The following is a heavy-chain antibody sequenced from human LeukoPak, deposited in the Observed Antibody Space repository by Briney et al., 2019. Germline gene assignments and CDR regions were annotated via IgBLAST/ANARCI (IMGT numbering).Heavy chain of an antibody. CDR2: ISSSRNYI. J-gene: IGHJ4*02. CDR1: GFTFSSYS. V-gene: IGHV3-21*01. Sequence: GGSLCLSRAASGFTFSSYSMNWVRQAPGKGLEWVSYISSSRNYIFYADSVKGRFTISRDNAKNSPYLQMNSLRAEDTAVYYCARDPYYYDSSGYYGEGFDYWGEGTRDPLSS. CDR3: ARDPYYYDSSGYYGEGFDY. D-gene: IGHD3-22*01.